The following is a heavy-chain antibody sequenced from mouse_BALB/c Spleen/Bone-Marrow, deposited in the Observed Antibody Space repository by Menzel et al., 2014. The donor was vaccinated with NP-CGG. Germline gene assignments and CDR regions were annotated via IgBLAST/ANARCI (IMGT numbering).Heavy chain of an antibody. Sequence: VQLQQSGAELARPGASVKMSCKASGYTFTSYTIQWVKQRPGQGLEWIGYINPSSGYTDYNQKFKDKTTLTADKSSNTAYMQLTSLTSEDSAVYSCAREARTSAWFTYWGQGTLVTVSA. CDR2: INPSSGYT. V-gene: IGHV1-4*02. CDR1: GYTFTSYT. J-gene: IGHJ3*01. CDR3: AREARTSAWFTY. D-gene: IGHD1-3*01.